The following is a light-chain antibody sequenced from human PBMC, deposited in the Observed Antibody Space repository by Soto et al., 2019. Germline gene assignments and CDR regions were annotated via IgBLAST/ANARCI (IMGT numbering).Light chain of an antibody. J-gene: IGKJ1*01. CDR3: QQYNSHSM. CDR1: QTISNW. Sequence: IQMTQSPSTLSASVGDRVTITFRASQTISNWLAWYQQKPGKAPKLLIYKASTLESAVPSRFSGTGSGTEFTLTISSLQPDDFATYYCQQYNSHSMFGQGTKVDI. CDR2: KAS. V-gene: IGKV1-5*03.